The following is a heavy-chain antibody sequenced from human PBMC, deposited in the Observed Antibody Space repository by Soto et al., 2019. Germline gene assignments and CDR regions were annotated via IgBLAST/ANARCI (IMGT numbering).Heavy chain of an antibody. D-gene: IGHD3-10*01. Sequence: EVQLVESGGGLIQPGGSLRLSCAVSGFTVSNNYMSWVRQAPGKGLEGVSVIYSGGYTAYGDSVKGRFTISRDNSKNTLYPQRKARGAAARAGYSCATHPGGGGYWGQGTLVTVSS. CDR3: ATHPGGGGY. CDR2: IYSGGYT. V-gene: IGHV3-53*01. J-gene: IGHJ4*02. CDR1: GFTVSNNY.